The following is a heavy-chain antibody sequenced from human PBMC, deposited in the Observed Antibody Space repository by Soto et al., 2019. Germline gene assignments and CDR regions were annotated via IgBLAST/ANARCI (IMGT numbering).Heavy chain of an antibody. Sequence: LRLSCAASGFTFSSYSMNWVRQAPGKGLEWVSSISSSSSYIYYADSVKGRFTISRDNAKNSLYLQMNSLRAEDTAVYYCAKRYYYDSSGYPVHAFDIWGQGTMVTVSS. D-gene: IGHD3-22*01. CDR3: AKRYYYDSSGYPVHAFDI. V-gene: IGHV3-21*01. CDR2: ISSSSSYI. CDR1: GFTFSSYS. J-gene: IGHJ3*02.